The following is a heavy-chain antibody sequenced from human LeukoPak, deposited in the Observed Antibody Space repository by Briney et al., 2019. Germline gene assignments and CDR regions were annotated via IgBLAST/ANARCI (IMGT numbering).Heavy chain of an antibody. CDR2: IYYSGST. Sequence: SETLSLTCTVSGGSISSSSYYWGWIRQPPGKGLEWIGSIYYSGSTYYNPSLKSRVTISVDTSKNQFSLKLSSVTAADTAVYYCARQWADFWSGYYLVFDYWDQGTLVTVSS. V-gene: IGHV4-39*01. CDR1: GGSISSSSYY. D-gene: IGHD3-3*01. J-gene: IGHJ4*02. CDR3: ARQWADFWSGYYLVFDY.